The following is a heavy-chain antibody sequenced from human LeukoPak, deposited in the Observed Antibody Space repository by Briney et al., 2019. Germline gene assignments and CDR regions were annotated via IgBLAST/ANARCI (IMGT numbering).Heavy chain of an antibody. D-gene: IGHD2-2*01. CDR2: IYHSGST. CDR3: ARDMRYCSSTSCTNWFDP. Sequence: SETLSLTCAVSGGSISSGGYSWSWIRQPPGKGLEWIGYIYHSGSTYYNPSLKSRVTISVDRSKNQFSLKLSSVTAAVTAVYYCARDMRYCSSTSCTNWFDPWGQGTLVTVSS. J-gene: IGHJ5*02. V-gene: IGHV4-30-2*01. CDR1: GGSISSGGYS.